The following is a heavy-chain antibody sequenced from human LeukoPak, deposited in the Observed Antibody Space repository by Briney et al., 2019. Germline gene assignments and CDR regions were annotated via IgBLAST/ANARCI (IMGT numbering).Heavy chain of an antibody. J-gene: IGHJ4*01. CDR1: GFTFSSYA. Sequence: GGSLRLSCAASGFTFSSYAMSWVRQAPGKGLEWASAISGSGGSTYYADSVKGRFTISRDNSKNTLYLQMNSLRAEDTAVYYCAKSGGNVQATPLDYWGHGTLVTVFS. CDR3: AKSGGNVQATPLDY. V-gene: IGHV3-23*01. D-gene: IGHD1-1*01. CDR2: ISGSGGST.